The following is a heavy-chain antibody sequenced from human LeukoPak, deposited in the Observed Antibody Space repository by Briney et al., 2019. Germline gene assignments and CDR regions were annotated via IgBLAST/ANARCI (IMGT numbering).Heavy chain of an antibody. Sequence: GASVKVSCKASGYTFSGYYMHWVRQAPGQGLEWMGWINPNSGGTKYAQKFQGRVTMTRDTSISTAYMELSRLRSDDTAVYYCARDVLKLKYYDFWSAPDYWGQGTLVTVSS. CDR1: GYTFSGYY. CDR2: INPNSGGT. J-gene: IGHJ4*02. D-gene: IGHD3-3*01. CDR3: ARDVLKLKYYDFWSAPDY. V-gene: IGHV1-2*02.